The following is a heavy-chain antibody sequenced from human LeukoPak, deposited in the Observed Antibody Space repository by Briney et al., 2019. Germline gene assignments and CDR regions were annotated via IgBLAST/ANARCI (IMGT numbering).Heavy chain of an antibody. CDR2: ISAYNGNT. D-gene: IGHD6-6*01. Sequence: ASVKVSCKASGYTFTSYGISWVRQAPGQGLEWMGWISAYNGNTNYAQKLQGRVTMTTDTSTSTAYMELRSLRSDDTAVYYCARERSIAARHPPGDYWGQGTLVTVSS. J-gene: IGHJ4*02. CDR3: ARERSIAARHPPGDY. V-gene: IGHV1-18*01. CDR1: GYTFTSYG.